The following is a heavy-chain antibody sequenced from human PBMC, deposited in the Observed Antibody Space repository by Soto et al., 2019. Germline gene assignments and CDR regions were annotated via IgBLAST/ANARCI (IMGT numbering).Heavy chain of an antibody. J-gene: IGHJ6*02. CDR3: ATTNQLLFRGAPYYYGMDV. CDR2: FDPEDVEI. CDR1: GYTLTDLS. D-gene: IGHD2-2*01. V-gene: IGHV1-24*01. Sequence: ASVKVSCKVSGYTLTDLSIHWVRQAPGKGLEWMGGFDPEDVEILYAQKFQGRVTMTEDTSTDTAYMELSSLRSEDTAIYYCATTNQLLFRGAPYYYGMDVWGQGTTVTVSS.